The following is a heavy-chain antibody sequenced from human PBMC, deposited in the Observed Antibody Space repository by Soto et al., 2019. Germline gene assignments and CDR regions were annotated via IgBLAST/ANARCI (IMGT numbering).Heavy chain of an antibody. Sequence: SETLSLTCTISGVSMNNYFWTWIRQPPGKTLEWIGYVYNIGSTKYSPSLKSRVTISADTSKNLFPLKLRSVTAADTAVYYCARSSTGYRFDPWGQGTLVTVSS. CDR1: GVSMNNYF. CDR2: VYNIGST. D-gene: IGHD2-8*02. V-gene: IGHV4-59*01. J-gene: IGHJ5*02. CDR3: ARSSTGYRFDP.